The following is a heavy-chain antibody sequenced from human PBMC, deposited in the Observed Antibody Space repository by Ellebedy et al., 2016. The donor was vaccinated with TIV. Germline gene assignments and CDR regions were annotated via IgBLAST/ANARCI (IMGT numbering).Heavy chain of an antibody. CDR2: IYYDGKT. D-gene: IGHD3-10*01. CDR1: GGSISGSY. CDR3: ESIREYVDY. J-gene: IGHJ4*02. V-gene: IGHV4-59*01. Sequence: MPSETLSLTCTVSGGSISGSYWNWSRHRPETGLDYDCFIYYDGKTDYNHSLKRRVTISLDLSKNQFSLKMTSVTAADTAVYYCESIREYVDYWGQGTLVTV.